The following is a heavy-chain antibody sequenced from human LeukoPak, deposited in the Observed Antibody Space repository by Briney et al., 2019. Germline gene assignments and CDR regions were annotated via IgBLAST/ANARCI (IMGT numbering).Heavy chain of an antibody. CDR2: IYTSGST. D-gene: IGHD6-19*01. J-gene: IGHJ6*03. Sequence: PSQTLSLTCTVSGGSISSGSYYWSRIRQPAGKGLEWIGRIYTSGSTNYNPSLKSRVTISVDTSKNQFSLKLSSVTAADTAVYYCARDRDIAVAGTGYYYYYMDVWGKGTTVTVSS. V-gene: IGHV4-61*02. CDR1: GGSISSGSYY. CDR3: ARDRDIAVAGTGYYYYYMDV.